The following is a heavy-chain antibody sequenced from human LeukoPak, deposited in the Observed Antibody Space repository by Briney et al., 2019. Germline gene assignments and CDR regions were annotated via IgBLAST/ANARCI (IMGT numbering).Heavy chain of an antibody. V-gene: IGHV1-8*01. CDR1: GYTFTSYD. CDR3: ARAYYDSSGYYYCGYYYYYMDV. Sequence: ASVKVSCKASGYTFTSYDINWVRQATGQGIEWMGLMNPNSGNTGYAQKFQGRVTMTRNTSISTAYMELSSLRSEDTAVYYCARAYYDSSGYYYCGYYYYYMDVWGKGTTVTISS. D-gene: IGHD3-22*01. J-gene: IGHJ6*03. CDR2: MNPNSGNT.